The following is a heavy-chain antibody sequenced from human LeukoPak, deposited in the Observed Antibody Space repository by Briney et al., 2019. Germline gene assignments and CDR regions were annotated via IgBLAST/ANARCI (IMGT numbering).Heavy chain of an antibody. CDR1: PDSPTINI. CDR2: IHRSGST. Sequence: SETLSLTCTVSPDSPTINIWSCVRQPPGKGLEWIGEIHRSGSTNDCPSLRSRVTISIDRSKNQIDLELSSVTAADTAVYYCAREIVGGFNPGAYWGQGTLVSVCS. J-gene: IGHJ4*02. V-gene: IGHV4-4*02. D-gene: IGHD1-14*01. CDR3: AREIVGGFNPGAY.